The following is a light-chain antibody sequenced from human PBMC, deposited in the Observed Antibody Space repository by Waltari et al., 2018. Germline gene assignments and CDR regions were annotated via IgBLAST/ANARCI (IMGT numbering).Light chain of an antibody. V-gene: IGKV3-20*01. CDR3: QKDGSLPAT. CDR2: DAS. CDR1: QSVSRT. J-gene: IGKJ1*01. Sequence: EIVLTQSPGTLSLSPGERATLSCWASQSVSRTLAWYQQKPGQAPRLLIYDASSRATGIRDRFSGGGSGTDFSRTISRVEPEDFAVYYCQKDGSLPATFGQGTKVEI.